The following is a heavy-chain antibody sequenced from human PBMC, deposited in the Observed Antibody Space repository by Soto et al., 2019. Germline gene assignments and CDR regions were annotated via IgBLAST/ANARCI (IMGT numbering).Heavy chain of an antibody. J-gene: IGHJ5*02. CDR1: GDSVSSNGAA. D-gene: IGHD6-13*01. Sequence: PSQTLSLTCAISGDSVSSNGAAWNWIRQSPSRGPEWLGRTYYRSKWYNDYAVSVKSRITINPDTSKNQFSLQLNSVTPEDTAVYYCARDKPPRGYSSSWYFGWLDPWGQGTLVTVSS. CDR2: TYYRSKWYN. CDR3: ARDKPPRGYSSSWYFGWLDP. V-gene: IGHV6-1*01.